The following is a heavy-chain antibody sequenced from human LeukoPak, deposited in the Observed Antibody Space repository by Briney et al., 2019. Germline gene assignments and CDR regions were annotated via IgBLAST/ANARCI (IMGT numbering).Heavy chain of an antibody. CDR3: ARDRAALHLYYYMDV. D-gene: IGHD3-16*02. CDR2: IYTSGST. Sequence: PSETLSLTCTVSGGSISSYYWSWIRQPAGKGLEWIGRIYTSGSTNYNPSLKSRVTMSVDTSKNQFSLKLSSVTAADTAVYYCARDRAALHLYYYMDVWGKGTTVTVSS. CDR1: GGSISSYY. V-gene: IGHV4-4*07. J-gene: IGHJ6*03.